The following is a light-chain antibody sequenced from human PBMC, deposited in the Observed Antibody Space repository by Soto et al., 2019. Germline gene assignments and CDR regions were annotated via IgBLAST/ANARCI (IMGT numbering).Light chain of an antibody. CDR2: RDA. CDR1: NIGSKI. V-gene: IGLV3-9*01. Sequence: SYELTQPLSGSVALGQTASITCGGNNIGSKIVHWYQQKPGQAPVLVIYRDANRPSGIPERFSGSNAGNTATLTISRAQAGDEAYYYCQVWDSSTVVFGTGTKLTVL. J-gene: IGLJ1*01. CDR3: QVWDSSTVV.